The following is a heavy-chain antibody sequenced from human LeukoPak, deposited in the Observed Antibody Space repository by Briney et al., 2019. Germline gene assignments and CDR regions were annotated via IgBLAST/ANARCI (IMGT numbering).Heavy chain of an antibody. Sequence: GASVKVSCKASGYTFTSYAMHWVRQAPGQRLEWMGWINAGNGNTKYSQKFQGRVTITRDTSASTAYMELSSLRSEDTAVYYCARDSERELCSSSWPNWFDPWGQGTLVTVSS. CDR1: GYTFTSYA. J-gene: IGHJ5*02. CDR3: ARDSERELCSSSWPNWFDP. CDR2: INAGNGNT. V-gene: IGHV1-3*01. D-gene: IGHD6-13*01.